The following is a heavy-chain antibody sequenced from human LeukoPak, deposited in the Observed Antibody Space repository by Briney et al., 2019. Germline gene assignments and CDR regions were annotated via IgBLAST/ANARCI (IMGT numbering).Heavy chain of an antibody. Sequence: GGSLRLSCAASGFTFSSYWMHWVRQAPGKGLVWVSSISSSSSYIYYADSVKGRFTISRDNAKNSLYLQMNGLRAEDTAVYYCARDGPIVLMVYAPFDYWGQGTLVTVSS. CDR2: ISSSSSYI. CDR3: ARDGPIVLMVYAPFDY. J-gene: IGHJ4*02. V-gene: IGHV3-21*01. D-gene: IGHD2-8*01. CDR1: GFTFSSYW.